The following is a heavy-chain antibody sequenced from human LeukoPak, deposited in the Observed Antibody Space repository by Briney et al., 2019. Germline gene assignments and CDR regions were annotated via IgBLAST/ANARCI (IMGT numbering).Heavy chain of an antibody. CDR2: ISYDGSKE. D-gene: IGHD1-26*01. V-gene: IGHV3-30*18. CDR3: AKGEDSSGSPAY. Sequence: GGSLRLSCAASGLIFNTQGMHWVRQAPGKVLEWVAVISYDGSKEYYADSVKGRFTISRDNSKNTLYLQMNSLRPEDTAVYYCAKGEDSSGSPAYWGQGTLVTVSS. J-gene: IGHJ4*02. CDR1: GLIFNTQG.